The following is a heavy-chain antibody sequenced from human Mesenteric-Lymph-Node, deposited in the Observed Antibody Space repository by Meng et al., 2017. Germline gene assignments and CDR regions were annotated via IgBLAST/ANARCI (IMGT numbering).Heavy chain of an antibody. CDR3: ATSERATLLFDY. J-gene: IGHJ4*02. V-gene: IGHV3-23*01. D-gene: IGHD2-2*01. CDR1: EFTLRTYA. Sequence: EVQLLESGGGLVLPGVSLRLSCAASEFTLRTYAMSWVRLAPGKGLEWVSCIGGADALTYYAGSVKGRFTISRDDSKNTLYLQMDGLRTEDTAVYYCATSERATLLFDYWGPGTLVTVSS. CDR2: IGGADALT.